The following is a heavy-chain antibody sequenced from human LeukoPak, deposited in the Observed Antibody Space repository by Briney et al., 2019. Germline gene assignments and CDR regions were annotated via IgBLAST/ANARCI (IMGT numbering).Heavy chain of an antibody. D-gene: IGHD6-19*01. Sequence: ASVKVSCKASGYTFTSYYMHWVRQAPGQGLEWMGIINPSGGSTSYAQKFQGRVTMTRDTSTSKVYMELSSLRSEDTAVYYCARGYSSGWYTAEYFQHWGQGTLVTVSS. V-gene: IGHV1-46*01. CDR1: GYTFTSYY. CDR2: INPSGGST. J-gene: IGHJ1*01. CDR3: ARGYSSGWYTAEYFQH.